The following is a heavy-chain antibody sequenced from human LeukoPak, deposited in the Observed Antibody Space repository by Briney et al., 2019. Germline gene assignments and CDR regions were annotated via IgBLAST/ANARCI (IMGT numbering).Heavy chain of an antibody. CDR1: GFTFSTYS. D-gene: IGHD1-26*01. Sequence: GGSLRLSCAASGFTFSTYSLTWVRQAPGKGLEWVSYISSSSEATSYADSVKGRFTSSRDYAKNSLYLQMTSLRAEDMAVYYCARVARGNYYHFDSWGQGTLVTVSS. J-gene: IGHJ4*02. CDR3: ARVARGNYYHFDS. V-gene: IGHV3-48*04. CDR2: ISSSSEAT.